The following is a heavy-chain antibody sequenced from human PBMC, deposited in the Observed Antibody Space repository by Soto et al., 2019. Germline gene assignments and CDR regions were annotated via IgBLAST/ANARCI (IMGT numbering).Heavy chain of an antibody. V-gene: IGHV1-24*01. D-gene: IGHD3-10*01. CDR1: GDSLSELS. J-gene: IGHJ4*02. CDR2: IDHEHGDK. CDR3: AIESNSRELLSRPHFEY. Sequence: ASVKVSCKVSGDSLSELSIPWVRQGPVEGLEWLGGIDHEHGDKNYAQKFQGRLTLTQDTSTDTAYMELSNVRSDDTAVYYCAIESNSRELLSRPHFEYSGRGPLVTVSS.